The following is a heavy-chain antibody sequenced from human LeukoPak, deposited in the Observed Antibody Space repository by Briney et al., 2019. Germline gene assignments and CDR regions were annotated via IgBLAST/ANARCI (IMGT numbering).Heavy chain of an antibody. V-gene: IGHV4-31*03. CDR2: IYYSGST. D-gene: IGHD6-19*01. CDR1: GGSISSGGYY. CDR3: AREHSSGWYPSFDY. Sequence: SQTLSLTCTVSGGSISSGGYYWSWIRQHPGKGLEWIGYIYYSGSTYYNPSLKSRVTISVDTSKNQFSLKLSSVTAADTAVYYCAREHSSGWYPSFDYWGQGTLVTVSS. J-gene: IGHJ4*02.